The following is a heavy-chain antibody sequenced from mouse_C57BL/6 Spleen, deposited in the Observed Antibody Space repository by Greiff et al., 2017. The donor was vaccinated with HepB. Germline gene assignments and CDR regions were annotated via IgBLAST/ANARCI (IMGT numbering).Heavy chain of an antibody. CDR3: ASSDSSYLAGLAY. J-gene: IGHJ3*01. CDR2: IYPGDGGT. D-gene: IGHD1-1*01. CDR1: GYAFSSSW. Sequence: VQLQQSGPELVKPGASVKLSCKASGYAFSSSWMNWVKQRPGKGLEWIGRIYPGDGGTNYNGKFKGKATLTADKSSSTAYMQLSSLTSEDSAVYVGASSDSSYLAGLAYWGQGTLVTVSA. V-gene: IGHV1-82*01.